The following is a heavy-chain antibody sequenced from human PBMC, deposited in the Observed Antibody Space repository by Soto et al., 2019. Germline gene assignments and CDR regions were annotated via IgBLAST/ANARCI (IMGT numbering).Heavy chain of an antibody. J-gene: IGHJ6*03. V-gene: IGHV3-23*01. CDR3: ARGITILGVVPGSYYYYYLGV. CDR1: GFSFSSYA. CDR2: ISPSGDAT. D-gene: IGHD3-3*01. Sequence: GGSLRLSCAASGFSFSSYAMTWARQAPGKGLEWVSSISPSGDATYYTDSVKGRFTISRDNSRNTLSLQMNSLRSEDTAMYYCARGITILGVVPGSYYYYYLGVWGKGTTVTVSS.